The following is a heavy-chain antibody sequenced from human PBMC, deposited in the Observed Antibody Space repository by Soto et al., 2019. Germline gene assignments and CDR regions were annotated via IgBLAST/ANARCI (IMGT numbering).Heavy chain of an antibody. CDR1: GFTFSSYS. Sequence: GGSLRLSCAASGFTFSSYSMNWVRQAPGKGLEWVSYISSSSSTIYYADSVKGRFTISRDNAKNSLYLQMNSLRDEDTAVYYCAREGPTYYYDSSGYYAFIFDYWGQGTLVTVSS. D-gene: IGHD3-22*01. J-gene: IGHJ4*02. V-gene: IGHV3-48*02. CDR3: AREGPTYYYDSSGYYAFIFDY. CDR2: ISSSSSTI.